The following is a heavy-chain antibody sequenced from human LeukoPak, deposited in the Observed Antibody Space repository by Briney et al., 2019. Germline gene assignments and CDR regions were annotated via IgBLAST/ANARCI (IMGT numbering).Heavy chain of an antibody. Sequence: ASVKVSCKASGGTFSSYAISWVRQAPGQGLEWMGGIIPIFGTANYAQKFQGRVTITTDESTSTAYMELSSLRSEDTAVYYCARDPGQGRFLEWYWFDPWGQGTLVTVSS. D-gene: IGHD3-3*01. CDR1: GGTFSSYA. CDR3: ARDPGQGRFLEWYWFDP. CDR2: IIPIFGTA. V-gene: IGHV1-69*05. J-gene: IGHJ5*02.